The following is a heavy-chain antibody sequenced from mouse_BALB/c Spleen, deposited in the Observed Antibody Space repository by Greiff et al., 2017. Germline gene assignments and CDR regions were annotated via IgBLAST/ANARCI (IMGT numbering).Heavy chain of an antibody. CDR3: TRDSDGNYGAWFAY. J-gene: IGHJ3*01. Sequence: EVHLVESGGGLVKPGGSLKLSCAASGFTFSSYTMSWVRQTPEKRLEWVATISSGGSYTYYPDSVKGRFTISRDNAKNTLYLQMSSLKSEDTAMYYCTRDSDGNYGAWFAYWGQGTLVTVSA. CDR2: ISSGGSYT. V-gene: IGHV5-6-4*01. D-gene: IGHD2-1*01. CDR1: GFTFSSYT.